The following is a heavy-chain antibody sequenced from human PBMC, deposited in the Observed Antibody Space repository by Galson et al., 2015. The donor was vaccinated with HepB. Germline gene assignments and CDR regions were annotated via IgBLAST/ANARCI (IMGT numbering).Heavy chain of an antibody. V-gene: IGHV6-1*01. Sequence: CAISGDSVSSNSAAWNWIRQSPSRGLEWLGGTYYRSKWYNSYAVSVKSRITISPDTTKNQFSLQLNSVTPEDTAIYYCARQLAYCVANTCQIFFDYWGQGTLVTVSS. CDR2: TYYRSKWYN. CDR3: ARQLAYCVANTCQIFFDY. J-gene: IGHJ4*02. D-gene: IGHD2-21*01. CDR1: GDSVSSNSAA.